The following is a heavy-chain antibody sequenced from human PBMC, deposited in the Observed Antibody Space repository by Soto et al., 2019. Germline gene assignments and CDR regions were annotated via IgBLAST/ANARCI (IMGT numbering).Heavy chain of an antibody. CDR3: ARRPHRAFDI. J-gene: IGHJ3*02. V-gene: IGHV4-39*01. Sequence: PSETLSLTCTASGGSISSSSYYWGWIRQPPGKGLEWIGSIYYSGSTYYNPSLKSRVTISVDTSKNQFSLKLSSVTAADTAVYYCARRPHRAFDIWGQGTMVTVSS. CDR2: IYYSGST. CDR1: GGSISSSSYY.